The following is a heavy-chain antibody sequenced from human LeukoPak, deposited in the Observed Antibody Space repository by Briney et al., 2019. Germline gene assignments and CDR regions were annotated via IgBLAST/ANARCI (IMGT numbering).Heavy chain of an antibody. CDR1: GYTFTSYY. CDR2: INPSGGST. V-gene: IGHV1-46*01. CDR3: ARDTDYDSSEGNWFDP. D-gene: IGHD3-22*01. J-gene: IGHJ5*02. Sequence: ASVKVSCKASGYTFTSYYMHWVRHAPGQGLEWMGIINPSGGSTSYAQKFQGRVTMTRDMSTSTVYMELSSLRSEDTAVYYCARDTDYDSSEGNWFDPWGQGPRSPSPQ.